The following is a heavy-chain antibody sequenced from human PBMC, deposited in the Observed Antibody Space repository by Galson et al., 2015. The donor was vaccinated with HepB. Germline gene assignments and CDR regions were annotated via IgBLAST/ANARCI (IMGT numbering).Heavy chain of an antibody. D-gene: IGHD3-22*01. J-gene: IGHJ3*02. CDR3: ARLYDYDSSVEAFEI. CDR2: ISSSSSTI. Sequence: SLRLSCAASGFTFSSYSMNWVRQAPGKGLEWVSYISSSSSTIYYADSVKGRFTISRVNAKNSLYSQMNSLRAEDTAVYYCARLYDYDSSVEAFEIWGQGTMVTVSS. CDR1: GFTFSSYS. V-gene: IGHV3-48*01.